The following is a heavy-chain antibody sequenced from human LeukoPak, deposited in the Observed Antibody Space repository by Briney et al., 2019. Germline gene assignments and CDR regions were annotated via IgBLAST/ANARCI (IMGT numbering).Heavy chain of an antibody. CDR3: ARRFYCSSTSCPCGMDV. Sequence: NPSETLPHTCTVSGGSVSSYYWSWIRQPPGKGLEWIGYIFYTGSTNYNPSLKSRVTISVDTSTNQFSLRLSSVTAADTAVYYCARRFYCSSTSCPCGMDVWGHGTTVTVSS. D-gene: IGHD2-2*01. CDR1: GGSVSSYY. V-gene: IGHV4-59*02. CDR2: IFYTGST. J-gene: IGHJ6*02.